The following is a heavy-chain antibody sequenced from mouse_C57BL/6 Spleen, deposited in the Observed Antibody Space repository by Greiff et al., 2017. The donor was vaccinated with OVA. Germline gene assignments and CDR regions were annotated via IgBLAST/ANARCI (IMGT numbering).Heavy chain of an antibody. Sequence: QVQLQQSGAELVKPGASVKLSCKASGYTFTEYTIHWVKQRSGQGLEWIGWFYPGSGSIKYNEKFKDKATLTADKSSSTVYMELSRLTSEDSAVYVCARHEEGGIVKGKTGAWFAYWGQGTLVTVSA. J-gene: IGHJ3*01. CDR1: GYTFTEYT. CDR3: ARHEEGGIVKGKTGAWFAY. D-gene: IGHD2-5*01. CDR2: FYPGSGSI. V-gene: IGHV1-62-2*01.